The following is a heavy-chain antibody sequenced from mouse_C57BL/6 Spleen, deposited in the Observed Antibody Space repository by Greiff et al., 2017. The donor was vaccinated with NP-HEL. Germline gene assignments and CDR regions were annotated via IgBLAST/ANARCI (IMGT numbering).Heavy chain of an antibody. V-gene: IGHV1-15*01. Sequence: VQLQQSGAELVRPGASVTLSCKASGYTFTDYEMHWVKQTPVHGLEWIGAIDPETGGTAYNQKFKGKAILTADKSSSTAYMEIRSLTSEDSAVYYCTPALDYWGQGTTLTGSS. CDR2: IDPETGGT. J-gene: IGHJ2*01. CDR3: TPALDY. CDR1: GYTFTDYE.